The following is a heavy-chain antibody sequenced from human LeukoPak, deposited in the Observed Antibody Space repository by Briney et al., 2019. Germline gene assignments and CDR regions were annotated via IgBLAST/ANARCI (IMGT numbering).Heavy chain of an antibody. Sequence: GGSLRLSCAASGFTFDDYAMHWVRQAPGKGLEWVSGISWNRGSIGYADSVKGRFTISRDNAKNSLYLQMNSLRAEDTALYYCAKDRGAVAGSSFDYWGQGTLVTVSS. CDR3: AKDRGAVAGSSFDY. CDR1: GFTFDDYA. CDR2: ISWNRGSI. D-gene: IGHD6-19*01. J-gene: IGHJ4*02. V-gene: IGHV3-9*01.